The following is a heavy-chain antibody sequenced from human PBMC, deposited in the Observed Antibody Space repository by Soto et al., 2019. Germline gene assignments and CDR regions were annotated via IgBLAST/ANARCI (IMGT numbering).Heavy chain of an antibody. CDR3: ARHRSSSTGGFDP. CDR1: GDSSIRSSFY. CDR2: VYHSGSS. V-gene: IGHV4-39*01. D-gene: IGHD2-2*01. J-gene: IGHJ5*02. Sequence: QLHLQESAPGLVNPSETLSLTCSVSGDSSIRSSFYWGCIRQAPEKGLEWIGSVYHSGSSYSTPSLWGRVTMSVDPSKNQVSLKVSYVIAADSAIYYCARHRSSSTGGFDPWGQGTLVTVYS.